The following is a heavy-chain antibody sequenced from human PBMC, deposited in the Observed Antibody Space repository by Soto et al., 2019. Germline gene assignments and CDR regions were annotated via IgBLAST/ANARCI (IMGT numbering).Heavy chain of an antibody. Sequence: SVKVSCKASGFTFTSSAVQWVRQARGQRLEWIGWIVVGSGNTNYAQKFQERVTITRDMSTSTAYMELSSLRSEDTAVYYCAAVAGDIVLMVYAVGMDVWGQGTTVTVSS. CDR1: GFTFTSSA. D-gene: IGHD2-8*01. CDR3: AAVAGDIVLMVYAVGMDV. V-gene: IGHV1-58*01. J-gene: IGHJ6*02. CDR2: IVVGSGNT.